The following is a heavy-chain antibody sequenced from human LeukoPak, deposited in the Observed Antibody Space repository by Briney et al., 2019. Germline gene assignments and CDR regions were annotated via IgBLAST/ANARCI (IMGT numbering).Heavy chain of an antibody. CDR3: ARSIQRDEARITIFGVVTDDAFDI. V-gene: IGHV5-51*01. CDR1: GYSFTSYW. D-gene: IGHD3-3*01. Sequence: PGESLKISCKGSGYSFTSYWIGWVRQMPGKGLEWMGIIYPGDSDTRYSPSFQGQVTISADKSISTAYLQWSSLKASDTAMYYCARSIQRDEARITIFGVVTDDAFDIWGQGTMVTVSS. CDR2: IYPGDSDT. J-gene: IGHJ3*02.